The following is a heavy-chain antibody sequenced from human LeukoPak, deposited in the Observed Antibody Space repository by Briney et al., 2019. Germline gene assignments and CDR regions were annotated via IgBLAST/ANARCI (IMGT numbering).Heavy chain of an antibody. CDR3: ARCSRQLALHFDS. D-gene: IGHD6-13*01. CDR2: IYYSGST. CDR1: GGSISSYY. Sequence: SSETLSLTCTVSGGSISSYYWSWLRHPPGKGREGVGYIYYSGSTNYPPSLKRRVTMSVATSKNQFSLKVSSVTAADTAVYYCARCSRQLALHFDSWGQGTLLTASS. J-gene: IGHJ4*02. V-gene: IGHV4-59*01.